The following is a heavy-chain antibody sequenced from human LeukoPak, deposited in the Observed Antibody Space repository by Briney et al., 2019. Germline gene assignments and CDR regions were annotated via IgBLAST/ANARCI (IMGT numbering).Heavy chain of an antibody. CDR3: AKVLLRLGELSPFDY. V-gene: IGHV3-30*18. CDR1: GFTFRSYG. Sequence: GGSLRLSCAASGFTFRSYGMHWVRQAPGKGLEWVAVISYDGSNKYYADSVKGRFTISRDNSKNTLYLQMNSLRAEDTAVYYCAKVLLRLGELSPFDYWGQGTLVTVSS. D-gene: IGHD3-16*02. J-gene: IGHJ4*02. CDR2: ISYDGSNK.